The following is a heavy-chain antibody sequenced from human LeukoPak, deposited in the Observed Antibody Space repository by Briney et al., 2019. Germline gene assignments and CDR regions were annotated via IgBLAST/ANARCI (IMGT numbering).Heavy chain of an antibody. CDR1: GLTFSSYA. CDR2: ISYDGSNK. J-gene: IGHJ4*02. V-gene: IGHV3-30-3*01. Sequence: PGGSLRLSCAASGLTFSSYAMHWVRQAPGKGLEWVAVISYDGSNKYYADSVKGRFTISRDSSKNTLYLQMNSLRAEDTAVYYCARDAGMATITNYFDYWGQGTLVTVSS. CDR3: ARDAGMATITNYFDY. D-gene: IGHD5-24*01.